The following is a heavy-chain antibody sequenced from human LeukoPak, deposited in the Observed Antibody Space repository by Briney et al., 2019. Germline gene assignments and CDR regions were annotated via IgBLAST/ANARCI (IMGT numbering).Heavy chain of an antibody. D-gene: IGHD6-13*01. Sequence: PGGSLRLSCAASGFTFSSYWMHWVRQAPGKGLVWVSRINSDGSSTSYADSVKGRFIISRDNAKNSLYLQMNSLRAEDTAVYYCARESGYNSYSSSWYDDYWGQGTLVTVSS. CDR1: GFTFSSYW. V-gene: IGHV3-74*01. J-gene: IGHJ4*02. CDR3: ARESGYNSYSSSWYDDY. CDR2: INSDGSST.